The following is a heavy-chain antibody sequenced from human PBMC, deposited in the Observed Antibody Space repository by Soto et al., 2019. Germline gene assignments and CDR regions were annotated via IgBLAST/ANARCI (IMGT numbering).Heavy chain of an antibody. CDR3: ARTPATSCLLDHYYYGMDV. D-gene: IGHD2-2*01. CDR2: IKQDGSEK. J-gene: IGHJ6*02. CDR1: GFTFSSYW. V-gene: IGHV3-7*01. Sequence: PGGSLRLSCAASGFTFSSYWMSWVRQAPGKGLEWVANIKQDGSEKCYVDSVKGRFTISRDNAKNSLYLQMNSLRAEDTAVYYCARTPATSCLLDHYYYGMDVWGQATTVTVSS.